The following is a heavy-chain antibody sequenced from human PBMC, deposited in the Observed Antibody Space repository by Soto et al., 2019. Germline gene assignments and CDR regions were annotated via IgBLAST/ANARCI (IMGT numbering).Heavy chain of an antibody. CDR2: ITGSSDYT. J-gene: IGHJ4*02. CDR1: GFIFSSYA. V-gene: IGHV3-23*01. D-gene: IGHD3-16*01. Sequence: GGSLRLSCAASGFIFSSYAMNWVRQAPGKGLQWVSSITGSSDYTSYIASVKGRFTISRDNSKNTLYLQMNSLRAEDTAVYFCAKEQASDAHYALDYWGQGTLVTVSS. CDR3: AKEQASDAHYALDY.